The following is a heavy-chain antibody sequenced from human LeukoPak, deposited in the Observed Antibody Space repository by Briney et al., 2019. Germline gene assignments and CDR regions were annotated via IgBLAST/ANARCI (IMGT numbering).Heavy chain of an antibody. D-gene: IGHD5-18*01. Sequence: SETLSLTCTVSGGSISSHYWSWIRQPPGKGLEWIGYIYYSGGTNYNPSLKSRVTISVDTSKNQFSLKLSSVTAADTAVYYCARDYSYGLRDAFDIWGQGTMVTVSS. J-gene: IGHJ3*02. CDR2: IYYSGGT. V-gene: IGHV4-59*11. CDR1: GGSISSHY. CDR3: ARDYSYGLRDAFDI.